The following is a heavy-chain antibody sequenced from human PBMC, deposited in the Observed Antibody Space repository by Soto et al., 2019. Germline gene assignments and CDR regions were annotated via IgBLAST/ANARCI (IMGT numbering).Heavy chain of an antibody. CDR3: VGGQYYFDY. D-gene: IGHD3-10*01. J-gene: IGHJ4*02. V-gene: IGHV3-30*03. Sequence: QVQLVEPGGGVVQPGRSLRLSCAASGFPFTTYGMHWVREGPGKGLEWVAVISYDGSNTYYADSVKGRFTISRDNSKNTLYLQMNSLRPEDTALYYCVGGQYYFDYRGQGTLVTVSS. CDR2: ISYDGSNT. CDR1: GFPFTTYG.